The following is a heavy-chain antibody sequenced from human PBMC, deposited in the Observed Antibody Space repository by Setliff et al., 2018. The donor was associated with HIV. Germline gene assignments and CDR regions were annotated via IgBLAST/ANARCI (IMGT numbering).Heavy chain of an antibody. CDR2: IYNSEYT. CDR1: GGSISSDNW. V-gene: IGHV4-4*02. CDR3: ARDSGTTLGATRPGY. D-gene: IGHD1-26*01. Sequence: PSETLSLTCAVSGGSISSDNWWTWVRQPPGKGLEWMGEIYNSEYTNYNASLKSRVAMSVDKAKNSLYRQMNSLSAEDTAVYYCARDSGTTLGATRPGYWGQGTLVTVSS. J-gene: IGHJ4*02.